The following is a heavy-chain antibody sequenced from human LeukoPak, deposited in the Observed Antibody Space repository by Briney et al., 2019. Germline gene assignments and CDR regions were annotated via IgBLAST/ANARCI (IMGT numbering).Heavy chain of an antibody. CDR1: GFTFSSYW. CDR3: AKDLIGIAVARRTMRPDY. V-gene: IGHV3-7*03. CDR2: IKQDGSEK. J-gene: IGHJ4*02. Sequence: GGSLRLSCAASGFTFSSYWMSWVRQAPGKGLEWVANIKQDGSEKYYVDSVKGRFTISRDNSKNTLYLQMNSLRAEDTAVYYCAKDLIGIAVARRTMRPDYWGQGTLVTVSS. D-gene: IGHD6-19*01.